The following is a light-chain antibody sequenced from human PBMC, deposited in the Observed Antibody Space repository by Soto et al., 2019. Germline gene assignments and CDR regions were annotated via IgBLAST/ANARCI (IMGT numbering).Light chain of an antibody. CDR1: QSIINY. J-gene: IGKJ1*01. CDR2: AAS. CDR3: QQRNTWPPIT. V-gene: IGKV1-39*01. Sequence: DIQMTQSPSSLSASVGDRVTITCRASQSIINYLHWYQQKPGRAPKLLIYAASSLQSGVPPRFSGSGSGTDFTLTISSLEPEDFALYYCQQRNTWPPITFGQGTKVDIK.